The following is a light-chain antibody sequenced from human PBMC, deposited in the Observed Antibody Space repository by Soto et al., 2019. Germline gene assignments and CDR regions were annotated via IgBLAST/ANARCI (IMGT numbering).Light chain of an antibody. V-gene: IGLV2-14*01. Sequence: QSALTQPASVSGSPGQSITISCTGTSSDVGGYNYVSWYQQHPGKAPKLMIYEVSNRPSGVSNRFSGSKSGNTASLTISGLQAEEEADYYCSSYTSSSTPHHVFGTGTKLTVL. CDR1: SSDVGGYNY. CDR3: SSYTSSSTPHHV. CDR2: EVS. J-gene: IGLJ1*01.